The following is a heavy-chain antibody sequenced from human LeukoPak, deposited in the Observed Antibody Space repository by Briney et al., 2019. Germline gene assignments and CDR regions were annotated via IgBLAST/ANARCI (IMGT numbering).Heavy chain of an antibody. J-gene: IGHJ4*02. CDR3: ATREHQVQRPTGDC. CDR1: GASITIPDYC. D-gene: IGHD1-26*01. CDR2: ISHTGTT. Sequence: SETLSLTCAVSGASITIPDYCWGWLRLPPGKGLEWIGSISHTGTTYYNPSLQSRVSITLDKSRNQFSLKLSSVTAADAAVYYCATREHQVQRPTGDCWGQGTQVTVSS. V-gene: IGHV4-39*01.